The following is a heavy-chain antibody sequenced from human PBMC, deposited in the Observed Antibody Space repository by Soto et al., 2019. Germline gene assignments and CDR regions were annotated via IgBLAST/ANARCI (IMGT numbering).Heavy chain of an antibody. J-gene: IGHJ4*02. CDR1: GGSISSYY. D-gene: IGHD3-22*01. V-gene: IGHV4-59*06. Sequence: PSETLSLTCTVSGGSISSYYWNWIRQPPGKGLEWIGYIYYSGSTYYNPSLKSRVTISVDTSKNQFSLKLSSVTAADTAVYYCARVDYYDSSGPYYFDYWGQGTLVTVSP. CDR3: ARVDYYDSSGPYYFDY. CDR2: IYYSGST.